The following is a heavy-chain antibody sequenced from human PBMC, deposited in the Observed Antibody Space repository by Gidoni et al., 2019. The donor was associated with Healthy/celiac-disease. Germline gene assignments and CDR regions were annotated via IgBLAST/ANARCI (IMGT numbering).Heavy chain of an antibody. CDR2: IIPIFGTA. D-gene: IGHD3-3*01. J-gene: IGHJ4*02. CDR3: VRPPYYDFWSGYQPFDY. V-gene: IGHV1-69*01. CDR1: GVTFSSYA. Sequence: QVQLVQSGAEVKKPGSSVRVSCKASGVTFSSYALSWVRQAPGQGLEWMGGIIPIFGTANYAQKFQGRVTITADESTSTAYMELSSLRSEDTAVYYCVRPPYYDFWSGYQPFDYWGQGTLVTVSS.